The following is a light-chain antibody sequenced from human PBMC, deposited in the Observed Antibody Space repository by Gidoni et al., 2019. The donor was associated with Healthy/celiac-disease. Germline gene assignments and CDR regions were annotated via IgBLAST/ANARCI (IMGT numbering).Light chain of an antibody. CDR3: QQYGSSPLT. CDR1: QIGISSY. V-gene: IGKV3-20*01. J-gene: IGKJ4*01. Sequence: EFVSTQSPGTLSLSPGERATLSCRASQIGISSYVAWYQQKPGQAPRLLIYGASSRATGIPDRFSGSGSGTDFTLTISRLEPEDFAVYYCQQYGSSPLTFGGGTKVEIK. CDR2: GAS.